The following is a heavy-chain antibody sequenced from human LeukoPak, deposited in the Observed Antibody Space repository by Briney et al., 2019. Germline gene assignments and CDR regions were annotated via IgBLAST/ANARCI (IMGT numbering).Heavy chain of an antibody. V-gene: IGHV4-4*07. J-gene: IGHJ6*03. Sequence: KPSGTLSLTCAVSGGSISSSNWWSWVRQPAGKGLEWIGRIYTSGSTNYNPSLKSRVTMSVDTSKNQFSLKLSSVTAADTAVYYCAREPSSWSQGYYYYMDVWGKGTTVTISS. CDR2: IYTSGST. D-gene: IGHD6-13*01. CDR1: GGSISSSNW. CDR3: AREPSSWSQGYYYYMDV.